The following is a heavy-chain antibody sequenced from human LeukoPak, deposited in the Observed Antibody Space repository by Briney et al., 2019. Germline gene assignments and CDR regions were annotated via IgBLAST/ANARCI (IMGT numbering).Heavy chain of an antibody. CDR2: IYTSGST. Sequence: PSETLSLTCTVSGGSISSYYWSWIRQPAGRGLEWIGRIYTSGSTNYNPSLKSRVTMSVDTSKNQFSLKLSSVTAADTAVYYCARAGWDYDSSGYLDYWGQGTLVTVSS. CDR1: GGSISSYY. D-gene: IGHD3-22*01. J-gene: IGHJ4*02. CDR3: ARAGWDYDSSGYLDY. V-gene: IGHV4-4*07.